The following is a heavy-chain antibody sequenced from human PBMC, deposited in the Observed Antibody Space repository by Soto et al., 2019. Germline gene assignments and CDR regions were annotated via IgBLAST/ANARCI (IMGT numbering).Heavy chain of an antibody. CDR1: GFTFSSYA. D-gene: IGHD3-22*01. CDR2: ISYDGSNK. J-gene: IGHJ5*02. V-gene: IGHV3-30-3*01. Sequence: GGSLRLSCAASGFTFSSYAMHWVRQAPGKGLEWVAVISYDGSNKYYADSVKGRFTISRDNSKNTLYLQMNSLRAEDTAVYYCARDVGNYYDSSAHNEGDNWFDPWGQGTLVTVSS. CDR3: ARDVGNYYDSSAHNEGDNWFDP.